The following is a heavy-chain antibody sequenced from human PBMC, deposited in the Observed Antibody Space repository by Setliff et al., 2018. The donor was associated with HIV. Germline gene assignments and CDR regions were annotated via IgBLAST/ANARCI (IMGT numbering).Heavy chain of an antibody. D-gene: IGHD6-13*01. V-gene: IGHV4-39*07. CDR3: ARVPTSSWYVTTQRTKEYFHH. CDR1: GGSIKSSSYY. J-gene: IGHJ1*01. Sequence: SETLSLTFTVSGGSIKSSSYYWGWIRQPPGKGLEWIGSIYYSGNTYYNPSLKSRVTISEDTSRNQFSLRLSSVTAADTAIYYCARVPTSSWYVTTQRTKEYFHHWGQGTLVTVSS. CDR2: IYYSGNT.